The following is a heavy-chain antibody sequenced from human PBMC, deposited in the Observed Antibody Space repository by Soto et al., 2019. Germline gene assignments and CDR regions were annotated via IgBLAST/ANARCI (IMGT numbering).Heavy chain of an antibody. Sequence: GGSLRLSCAASGFTFGNAWINWVRQAPGKGLEWVGRVKSKNDGGTTDFAAPVKGRFAISRDDSKNMVYLEMNSLQTEDTAIYYCTADSYITSIIVRFDYWGHGTLVTVSS. CDR1: GFTFGNAW. J-gene: IGHJ4*01. CDR2: VKSKNDGGTT. V-gene: IGHV3-15*07. CDR3: TADSYITSIIVRFDY. D-gene: IGHD3-22*01.